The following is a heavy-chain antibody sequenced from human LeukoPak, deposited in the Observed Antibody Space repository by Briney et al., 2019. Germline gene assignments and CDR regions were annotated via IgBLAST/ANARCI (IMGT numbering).Heavy chain of an antibody. CDR3: ARGDYYYDSSGYCNFDY. D-gene: IGHD3-22*01. Sequence: SETPSLTCAVYGGSFSGYYWSWIRQPPGKGLEWIGEINHSGSTNYNPSLKSRVTISVDTSKNQFSLKLSSVTAADTAVYYCARGDYYYDSSGYCNFDYWGQGTLVTVSS. CDR1: GGSFSGYY. V-gene: IGHV4-34*01. CDR2: INHSGST. J-gene: IGHJ4*02.